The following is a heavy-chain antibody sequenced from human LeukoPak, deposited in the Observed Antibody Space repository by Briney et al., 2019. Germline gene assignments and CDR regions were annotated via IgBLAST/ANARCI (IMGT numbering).Heavy chain of an antibody. CDR3: AKELGYCSSTSCSRYFDL. Sequence: GGSLRLSCAASGFTFSNYAMNWVRQAPGKGLEWVSVISGSGGNTYYADSVKGRFTISRDNSKNTLYLQMNSLRAEDTAVYYCAKELGYCSSTSCSRYFDLWGRGTLVTVSS. V-gene: IGHV3-23*01. D-gene: IGHD2-2*01. J-gene: IGHJ2*01. CDR2: ISGSGGNT. CDR1: GFTFSNYA.